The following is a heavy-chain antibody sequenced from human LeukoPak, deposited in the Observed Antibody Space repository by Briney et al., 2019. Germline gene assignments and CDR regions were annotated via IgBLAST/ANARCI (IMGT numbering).Heavy chain of an antibody. V-gene: IGHV4-4*07. D-gene: IGHD6-19*01. J-gene: IGHJ6*02. CDR2: IYTSGST. CDR1: GGSISSYY. CDR3: AKGIAVAGYYYYYGMDV. Sequence: PSETLSLTCTVSGGSISSYYWSWIRQPAGKGLEWIGRIYTSGSTNYNPSLKSRVTMSVDTSKNQFSLKLGSVTAADTAVYYCAKGIAVAGYYYYYGMDVWGQGTTVTVSS.